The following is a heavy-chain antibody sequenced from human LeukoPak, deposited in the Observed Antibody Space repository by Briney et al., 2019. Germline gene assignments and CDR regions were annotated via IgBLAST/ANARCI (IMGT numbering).Heavy chain of an antibody. CDR2: ILPGGKES. D-gene: IGHD1-1*01. Sequence: GGSLRLSCVVSGYSFSTNMMTWVRQAPGKGLEWVATILPGGKESYRVESVKGRFTVSRDNAKNSLFLQMNSLRVDDTAVYYCMGAHGNWGQGTLVTVSS. CDR3: MGAHGN. J-gene: IGHJ4*02. CDR1: GYSFSTNM. V-gene: IGHV3-7*01.